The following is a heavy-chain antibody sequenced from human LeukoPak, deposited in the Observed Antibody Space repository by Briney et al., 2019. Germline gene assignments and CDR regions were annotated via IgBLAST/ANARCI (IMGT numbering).Heavy chain of an antibody. CDR3: ARDDYGETFDY. CDR1: GFTFSSYA. D-gene: IGHD4-17*01. J-gene: IGHJ4*02. CDR2: ISGLGGST. V-gene: IGHV3-23*01. Sequence: GGSLRLSCAASGFTFSSYAMSWVRQAPGKGLEWVSAISGLGGSTYYADSVKGRFTTSRDNSKNTLYLQMNSLRAEDTAVYYCARDDYGETFDYWGQGTLVTVSS.